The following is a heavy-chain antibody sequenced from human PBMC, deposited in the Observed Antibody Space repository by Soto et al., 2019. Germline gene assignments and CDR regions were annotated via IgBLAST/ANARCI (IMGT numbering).Heavy chain of an antibody. CDR1: GYTFSDYY. CDR2: INPNSGGT. CDR3: ARGGAGWETHPYYFDY. D-gene: IGHD1-26*01. Sequence: ASVKVSCKASGYTFSDYYIHWVRQAPGQGLEWMGWINPNSGGTKYAPKFQGGVTMTRDTSITTAYMELSRLRSGDTAVYYCARGGAGWETHPYYFDYWGQGTLVTVSS. V-gene: IGHV1-2*02. J-gene: IGHJ4*02.